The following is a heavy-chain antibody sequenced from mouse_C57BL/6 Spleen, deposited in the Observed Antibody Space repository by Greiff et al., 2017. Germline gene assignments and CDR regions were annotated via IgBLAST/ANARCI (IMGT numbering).Heavy chain of an antibody. CDR2: IYPGSGST. Sequence: QVQLQQPGAELVKPGASVKMSCKASGYTLHSHWITWVKQRPGQGLEWIGDIYPGSGSTNFNEKFKSKATRTVDTSSRTAYMQRSSLTSEDSAVYYCATYDDGPLAYWGQGTLVTVSA. CDR1: GYTLHSHW. V-gene: IGHV1-55*01. CDR3: ATYDDGPLAY. D-gene: IGHD2-12*01. J-gene: IGHJ3*01.